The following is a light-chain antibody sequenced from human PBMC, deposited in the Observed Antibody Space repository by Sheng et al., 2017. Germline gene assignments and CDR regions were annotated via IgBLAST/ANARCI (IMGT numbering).Light chain of an antibody. V-gene: IGKV1-39*01. J-gene: IGKJ2*01. CDR2: AAS. CDR1: QSISYH. Sequence: DIQMTQSPSTLSASVGDRVTITCRASQSISYHLNWYQQKPGKAPNLLIYAASTLYSGVPSRFSGSMSGTDFTLTISSLQPEDFATYYCQQSYSSPYTFGQGTKLEIK. CDR3: QQSYSSPYT.